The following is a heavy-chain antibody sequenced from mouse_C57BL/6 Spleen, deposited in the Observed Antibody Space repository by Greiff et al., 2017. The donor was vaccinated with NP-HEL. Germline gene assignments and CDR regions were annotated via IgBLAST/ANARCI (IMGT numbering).Heavy chain of an antibody. Sequence: EVKLQESGGGLVKPGGSLKLSCAASGFTFSSYAMSWVRQTPEKRLEWVATISDGGSYTYYPDNVKGRFTISRDNAKNNLYLQMSHLKSEDTAMYYCARDLKGGGSSSYAMDYWGQGTSVTVSS. CDR2: ISDGGSYT. CDR1: GFTFSSYA. V-gene: IGHV5-4*01. CDR3: ARDLKGGGSSSYAMDY. D-gene: IGHD1-1*01. J-gene: IGHJ4*01.